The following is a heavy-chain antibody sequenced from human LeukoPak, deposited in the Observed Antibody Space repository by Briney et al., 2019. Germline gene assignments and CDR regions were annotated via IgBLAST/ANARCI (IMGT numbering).Heavy chain of an antibody. J-gene: IGHJ4*02. Sequence: GASVKVSCKASGYIFTRYDVNWVRQATGQGLEWMGWMKPKTGNTVYAQKFLGRDTMTRNTSIKTAYMELSDLRSEDTAIYFCARGMDTAFWGQGTLVTVSS. CDR1: GYIFTRYD. V-gene: IGHV1-8*01. D-gene: IGHD5-18*01. CDR3: ARGMDTAF. CDR2: MKPKTGNT.